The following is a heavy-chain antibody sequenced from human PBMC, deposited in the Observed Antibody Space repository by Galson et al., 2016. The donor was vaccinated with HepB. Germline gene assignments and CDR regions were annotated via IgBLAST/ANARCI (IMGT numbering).Heavy chain of an antibody. J-gene: IGHJ2*01. CDR3: AREPYYYDSSGFTDEWYFDL. D-gene: IGHD3-22*01. Sequence: SETLSLTCAVSGGSISRSYWWNWVRQPPGKGLEWIGEIYHSGNTYYNPSLKSRVTISVDTSKNQFSMKLCSGTAADTAVYYCAREPYYYDSSGFTDEWYFDLWGRGTLVTVSS. V-gene: IGHV4-4*02. CDR1: GGSISRSYW. CDR2: IYHSGNT.